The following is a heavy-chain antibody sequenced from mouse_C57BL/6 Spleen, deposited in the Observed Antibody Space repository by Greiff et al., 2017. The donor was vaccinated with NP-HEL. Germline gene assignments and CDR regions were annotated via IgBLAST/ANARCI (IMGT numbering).Heavy chain of an antibody. V-gene: IGHV1-69*01. CDR2: IDPSDSYT. CDR1: GYTFTSYW. D-gene: IGHD3-2*02. CDR3: ARNGTAQATWFAY. J-gene: IGHJ3*01. Sequence: VQLQQPGAELVMPGASVKLSCKASGYTFTSYWMHWVKQRPGQGLEWIGEIDPSDSYTNYNQKFKGKSTLTVDKSSSTAYMQLSSLTSEDSAVYYCARNGTAQATWFAYWGQGTLVTVSA.